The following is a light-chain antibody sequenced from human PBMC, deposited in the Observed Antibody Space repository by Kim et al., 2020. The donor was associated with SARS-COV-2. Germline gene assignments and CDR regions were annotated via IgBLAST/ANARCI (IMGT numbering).Light chain of an antibody. V-gene: IGKV3-20*01. Sequence: SPGERVTLSCRASQSVRSRLLAWYQQKPGQPPRLLIYGASTRAACTPDRFSGSGSETDFTLTISRLEPEDFAVYFCQQYGNSPQTFGRGTKVDIK. CDR3: QQYGNSPQT. CDR1: QSVRSRL. CDR2: GAS. J-gene: IGKJ1*01.